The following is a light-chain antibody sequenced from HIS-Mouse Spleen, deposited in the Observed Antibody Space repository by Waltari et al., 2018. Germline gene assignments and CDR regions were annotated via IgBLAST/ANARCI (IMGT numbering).Light chain of an antibody. CDR3: CSYAGSSTWV. CDR2: EGS. CDR1: SSDVGSYNL. J-gene: IGLJ3*02. V-gene: IGLV2-23*01. Sequence: QSALTQPASVSGSPGQSITISCTGTSSDVGSYNLVSLYQQHPGKAPKLKVYEGSKRPSGVSNRFSGSKSGNTASLTISGLQAEDEADYYCCSYAGSSTWVFGGGTKLTVL.